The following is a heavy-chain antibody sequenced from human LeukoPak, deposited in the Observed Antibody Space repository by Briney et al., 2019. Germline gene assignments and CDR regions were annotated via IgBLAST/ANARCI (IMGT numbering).Heavy chain of an antibody. Sequence: PGGSLRLSCAASEFTFSTYAMSWVRQAPGKGLEWVSGISGSGGSTYYSDSVKGRFTISRDNSKNTLYLQMNSLRAEDTAVYYCAKKYCSGGSCYFSRDYFDYWGQGTLVTVSS. CDR3: AKKYCSGGSCYFSRDYFDY. J-gene: IGHJ4*02. CDR1: EFTFSTYA. CDR2: ISGSGGST. V-gene: IGHV3-23*01. D-gene: IGHD2-15*01.